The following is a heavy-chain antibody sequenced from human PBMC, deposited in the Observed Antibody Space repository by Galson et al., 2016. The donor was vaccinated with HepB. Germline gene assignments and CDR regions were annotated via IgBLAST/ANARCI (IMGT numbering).Heavy chain of an antibody. V-gene: IGHV1-18*01. CDR2: ISAYSGAT. CDR3: VRIAGGGYDCFDY. J-gene: IGHJ4*02. Sequence: SVKVSCKASGYTFTNYNIHWVRQAPGQGLEWMGWISAYSGATNYAQKFQGRVTMTTDTSTSTAYMELRSLRSDDTALCYCVRIAGGGYDCFDYWGQGALVTVSS. CDR1: GYTFTNYN. D-gene: IGHD5-12*01.